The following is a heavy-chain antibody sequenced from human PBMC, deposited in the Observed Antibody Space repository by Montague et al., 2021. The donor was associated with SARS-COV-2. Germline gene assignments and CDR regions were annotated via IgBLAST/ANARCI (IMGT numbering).Heavy chain of an antibody. CDR1: GSSFSGYY. V-gene: IGHV4-34*01. CDR3: ARVAGGYYHDSSSYFDY. D-gene: IGHD3-22*01. CDR2: INQSGST. Sequence: SETLSLTCALYGSSFSGYYWSLIRQPPGKWLEWIGEINQSGSTNYNPSLKSRVTLSVDTSKKQFSLKLSSLTAADTAVYYCARVAGGYYHDSSSYFDYWGQGSLVTGSP. J-gene: IGHJ4*02.